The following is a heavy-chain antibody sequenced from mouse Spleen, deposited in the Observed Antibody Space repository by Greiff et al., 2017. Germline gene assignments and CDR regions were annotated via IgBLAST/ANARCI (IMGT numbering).Heavy chain of an antibody. CDR3: ARRRYRYEYAMDY. Sequence: EVKLMESGGGLVQPGGSLKLSCATSGFTFSDYYMYWVRQTPEKRLEWVAYISNGGGSTYYPDTVKGRFTISRDNAKNTLYLQMSRLKSEDTAMYYCARRRYRYEYAMDYWGQGTSVTVSS. D-gene: IGHD2-14*01. J-gene: IGHJ4*01. V-gene: IGHV5-12*02. CDR2: ISNGGGST. CDR1: GFTFSDYY.